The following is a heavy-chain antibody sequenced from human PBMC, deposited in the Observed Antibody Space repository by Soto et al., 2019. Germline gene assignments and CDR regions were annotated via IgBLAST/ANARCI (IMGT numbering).Heavy chain of an antibody. Sequence: GGSLRLSCAASGFTFSSYGMHWVRQAPGKGLEWVAVISYDGSNKYYADSVKGRFTISRDNSKNTLYLQMNSLRAEDTAVYYCTSYPGDSRDAFDIWGQGTMVTVSS. CDR2: ISYDGSNK. CDR3: TSYPGDSRDAFDI. V-gene: IGHV3-30*03. J-gene: IGHJ3*02. CDR1: GFTFSSYG. D-gene: IGHD3-22*01.